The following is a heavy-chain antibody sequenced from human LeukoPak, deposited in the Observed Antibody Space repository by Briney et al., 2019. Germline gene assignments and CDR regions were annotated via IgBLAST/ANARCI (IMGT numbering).Heavy chain of an antibody. J-gene: IGHJ4*02. CDR3: AKTGWFGDESHFDY. CDR1: GFTFSSYG. V-gene: IGHV3-23*01. Sequence: GGSLRLSCAASGFTFSSYGMSWVRQAPGKGLEWVSAISGSGGSTYYADSVKGRFTISRDNSKNTLYLQMNSLRAEDTAVYYCAKTGWFGDESHFDYWGQGTLVTVSS. D-gene: IGHD3-10*01. CDR2: ISGSGGST.